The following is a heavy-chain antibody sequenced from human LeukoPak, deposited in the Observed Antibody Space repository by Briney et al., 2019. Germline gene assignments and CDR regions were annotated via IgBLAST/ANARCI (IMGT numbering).Heavy chain of an antibody. J-gene: IGHJ5*02. CDR2: INHSGST. Sequence: SETLSLTCAVYGGSFSGYYWSWIRQPPGKGLEWIGEINHSGSTNYNPSLKSRVTISVDTSKNQFSLKLSSVTAADTAVYYCARGRRGYSYNWFDPWGQGTLVTVSS. V-gene: IGHV4-34*01. D-gene: IGHD5-18*01. CDR3: ARGRRGYSYNWFDP. CDR1: GGSFSGYY.